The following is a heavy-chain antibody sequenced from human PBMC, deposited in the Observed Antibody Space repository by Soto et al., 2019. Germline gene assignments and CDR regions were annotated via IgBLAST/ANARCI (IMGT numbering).Heavy chain of an antibody. CDR3: AGEPPYYYYYMDV. CDR2: INSDGSST. J-gene: IGHJ6*03. CDR1: GFTFSSYW. V-gene: IGHV3-74*01. Sequence: GGSLRLSCAASGFTFSSYWMHWFRQAPGKGLVWVSRINSDGSSTSYADSVKGRFTISRDNAKNTLYLQMNSLRAEDTAVYYCAGEPPYYYYYMDVWGKGTTVTVS.